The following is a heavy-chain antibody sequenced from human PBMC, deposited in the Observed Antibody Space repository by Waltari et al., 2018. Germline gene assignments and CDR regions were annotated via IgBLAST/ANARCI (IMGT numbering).Heavy chain of an antibody. V-gene: IGHV3-7*01. Sequence: EVQLVESGGGLVQPGGSLRLSCAASGFTFRSSGMSWVRQAPGKGLEWVANIKQDGSEKYYVDSVKGRFTISRDNAKNSLYLQMNSLRAEDTALYYCSRDGSSWNNWFDPWGQGTLVTGSS. CDR2: IKQDGSEK. J-gene: IGHJ5*02. CDR3: SRDGSSWNNWFDP. CDR1: GFTFRSSG. D-gene: IGHD6-13*01.